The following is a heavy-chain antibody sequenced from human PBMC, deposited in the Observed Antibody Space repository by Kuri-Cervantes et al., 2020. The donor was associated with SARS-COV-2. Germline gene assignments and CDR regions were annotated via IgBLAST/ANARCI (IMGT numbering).Heavy chain of an antibody. Sequence: ASVKVTCKASGDTFSNYGISWVRQAPGQGLEWVGWINPDTGVTKYAQKFQGRVTMTRDTSATTAYMEVNRLRSDDTAVYYCVRFRYYDSPREAVDIWGQGTKVTVSS. J-gene: IGHJ3*02. CDR3: VRFRYYDSPREAVDI. D-gene: IGHD3-22*01. CDR1: GDTFSNYG. CDR2: INPDTGVT. V-gene: IGHV1-2*02.